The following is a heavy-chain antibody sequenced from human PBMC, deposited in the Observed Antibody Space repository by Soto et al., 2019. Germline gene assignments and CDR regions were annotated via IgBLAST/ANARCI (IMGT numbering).Heavy chain of an antibody. J-gene: IGHJ6*02. CDR1: GYTFTSYA. CDR3: ARDLGYSGSYYYYYGMYV. V-gene: IGHV1-3*01. D-gene: IGHD1-26*01. Sequence: SVKVSCKASGYTFTSYAMHWVRQAPGQRLEWMGWINAGNGNTKYSQKFQGRVTITRDTSASTAYMELSSLRSEDTAVYYCARDLGYSGSYYYYYGMYVWGQGTTVTVSS. CDR2: INAGNGNT.